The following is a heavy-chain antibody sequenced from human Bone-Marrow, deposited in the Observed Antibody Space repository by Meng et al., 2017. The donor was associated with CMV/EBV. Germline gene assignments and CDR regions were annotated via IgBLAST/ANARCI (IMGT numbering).Heavy chain of an antibody. D-gene: IGHD3-3*01. CDR3: ARGLSITIFGVVIASDAFYI. V-gene: IGHV1-2*02. CDR2: INPNSGGT. J-gene: IGHJ3*02. Sequence: ASVKVSCKASGYTFTGYYMHWVRQAPGQGLEWMGWINPNSGGTNYAQKLQGRVTMTRDTSIRTAYMELGRLRSDDTAVYYCARGLSITIFGVVIASDAFYIWSQGTMVNVAS. CDR1: GYTFTGYY.